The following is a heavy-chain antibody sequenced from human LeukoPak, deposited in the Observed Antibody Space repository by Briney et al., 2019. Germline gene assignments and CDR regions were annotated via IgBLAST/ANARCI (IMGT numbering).Heavy chain of an antibody. D-gene: IGHD3-3*01. Sequence: PSQTLSLTCTVSGGSISSGGYYWSWIRQPPGKGLEWIGSIYYSGSTNYNPSLKSRVTMSVDTSKNQFSLKLSSVTAADTAVYYCARDAQYYDFWSGYYVYYFDYWGQGTLVTVSS. CDR3: ARDAQYYDFWSGYYVYYFDY. CDR2: IYYSGST. V-gene: IGHV4-39*07. J-gene: IGHJ4*02. CDR1: GGSISSGGYY.